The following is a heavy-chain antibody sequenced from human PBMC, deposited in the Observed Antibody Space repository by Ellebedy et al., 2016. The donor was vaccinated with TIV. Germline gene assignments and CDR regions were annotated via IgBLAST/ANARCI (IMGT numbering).Heavy chain of an antibody. CDR2: LYTSGAT. J-gene: IGHJ4*02. CDR1: GGSFSGYY. V-gene: IGHV4-59*10. CDR3: AREADYGDYDFYDF. D-gene: IGHD4-17*01. Sequence: GSLRLXCAVYGGSFSGYYWSWIRQPPGKGLEWIGRLYTSGATNYHPSLKSRLTMAVDTSNNQVSLRLKSVTAADTAVYYCAREADYGDYDFYDFWGQGILVTVSS.